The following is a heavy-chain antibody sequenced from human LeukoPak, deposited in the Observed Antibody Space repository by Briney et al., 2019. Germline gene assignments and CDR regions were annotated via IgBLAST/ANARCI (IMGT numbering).Heavy chain of an antibody. J-gene: IGHJ1*01. CDR3: AKQYSSDWNGLAGYFQH. Sequence: GGSLRLSCAASGITFSSYGMSWVRQAPGKGLEWVSSISSTGGTTFYADSVKGRFTISRDNSKNTLYLQMNSLRAEDTAVYYCAKQYSSDWNGLAGYFQHWGQGTLVTVSS. CDR1: GITFSSYG. D-gene: IGHD6-19*01. CDR2: ISSTGGTT. V-gene: IGHV3-23*01.